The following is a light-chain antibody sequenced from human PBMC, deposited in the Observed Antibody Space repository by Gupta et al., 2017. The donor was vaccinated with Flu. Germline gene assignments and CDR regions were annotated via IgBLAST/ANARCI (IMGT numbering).Light chain of an antibody. CDR2: DAS. V-gene: IGKV3-11*01. Sequence: EIVLTQSPATLSLSPGERATLSCRASQSVRTYLAWYQQKPGQAPRLLIYDASNRATGIPARFSGSGYGTDFTLTISSREQEDFAVYYCQKRSNWPPHTFGQGTKMDIK. CDR3: QKRSNWPPHT. CDR1: QSVRTY. J-gene: IGKJ2*01.